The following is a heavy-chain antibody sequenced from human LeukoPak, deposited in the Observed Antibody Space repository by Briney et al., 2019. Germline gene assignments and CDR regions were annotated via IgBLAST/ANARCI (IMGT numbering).Heavy chain of an antibody. J-gene: IGHJ4*02. V-gene: IGHV4-34*01. CDR1: GGSFSGYY. CDR3: ARGRGYDFWSGYYHPFDY. Sequence: SSETLSLTCAVYGGSFSGYYWSWIRQPPGKGLEWIGEINHSGSTNYNPSLKSRVTISVDTSKNQFSLKLSSVTAADTAVYYCARGRGYDFWSGYYHPFDYWGQGTLVTASS. D-gene: IGHD3-3*01. CDR2: INHSGST.